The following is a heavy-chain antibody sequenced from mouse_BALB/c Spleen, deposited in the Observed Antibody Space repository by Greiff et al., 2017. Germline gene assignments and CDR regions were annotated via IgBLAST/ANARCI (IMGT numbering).Heavy chain of an antibody. CDR2: ISDGGSYT. CDR3: ARDGGNYVWFAY. J-gene: IGHJ3*01. V-gene: IGHV5-4*02. CDR1: GFTFSDYY. D-gene: IGHD2-1*01. Sequence: DVMLVESGGGLVKPGGSLKLSCAASGFTFSDYYMYWVRQTPEKRLEWVATISDGGSYTYYPDSVKGRFTISRDNAKNNLYLQMSSLKSEDTAMYYCARDGGNYVWFAYWGQGTLVTVSA.